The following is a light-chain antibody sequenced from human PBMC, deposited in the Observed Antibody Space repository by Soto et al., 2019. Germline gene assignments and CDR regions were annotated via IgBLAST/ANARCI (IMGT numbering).Light chain of an antibody. CDR1: SSDIGAGYD. CDR3: QSYDCSLSVYV. CDR2: GNS. Sequence: QSVLTQPPSVSGAPGQRVTISCTGSSSDIGAGYDVHWYQHLPGTAPKLLIYGNSNRPSGVPDRFSGSKSGTSASLALTGLQAEDEADYYCQSYDCSLSVYVFGTGTKLTVL. V-gene: IGLV1-40*01. J-gene: IGLJ1*01.